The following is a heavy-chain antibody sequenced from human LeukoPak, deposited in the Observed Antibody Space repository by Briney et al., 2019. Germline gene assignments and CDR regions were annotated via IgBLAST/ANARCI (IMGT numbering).Heavy chain of an antibody. Sequence: SETLSLTCTVSGGSIGTYYWSWVRQSPGKGLEWIGYIYVTGNRYNPYLQSRVTISVDTPRNQFFLKMSSVTAADTAVYYCARHIGGGIEDMNVWGKGTKVTVSS. D-gene: IGHD3-16*02. CDR1: GGSIGTYY. J-gene: IGHJ6*03. CDR3: ARHIGGGIEDMNV. V-gene: IGHV4-59*08. CDR2: IYVTGN.